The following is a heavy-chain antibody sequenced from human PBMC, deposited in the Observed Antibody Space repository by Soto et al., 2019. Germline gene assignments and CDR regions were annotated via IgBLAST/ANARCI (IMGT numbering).Heavy chain of an antibody. V-gene: IGHV4-30-4*01. CDR1: GGSISSGDYY. Sequence: QVQLQESGPGLVKPSQTLSLTCTVSGGSISSGDYYWSWIRQPPGKGLEWIGYIYYSGSTYYNPSLKSRVTISVDTSKNQFSLKLSSVTAADTAVYYCARVGHDYVAGDYYFDYWGQGTLVTVSS. J-gene: IGHJ4*02. D-gene: IGHD3-16*01. CDR3: ARVGHDYVAGDYYFDY. CDR2: IYYSGST.